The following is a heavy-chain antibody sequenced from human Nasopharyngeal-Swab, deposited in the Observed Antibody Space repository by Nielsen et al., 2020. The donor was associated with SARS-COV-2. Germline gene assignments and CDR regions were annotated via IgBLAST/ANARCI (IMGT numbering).Heavy chain of an antibody. Sequence: GESLKISCEASGLTFSSYGMHWVRQAPGKGLEWVAVTLNDGSNKYYADSVKGRFTISRDNSKNTLYLQMNSLRVEDTAVYYCAKTRGYSYGWADYWGQGTLVTVSS. V-gene: IGHV3-30*18. D-gene: IGHD5-18*01. CDR1: GLTFSSYG. CDR3: AKTRGYSYGWADY. CDR2: TLNDGSNK. J-gene: IGHJ4*02.